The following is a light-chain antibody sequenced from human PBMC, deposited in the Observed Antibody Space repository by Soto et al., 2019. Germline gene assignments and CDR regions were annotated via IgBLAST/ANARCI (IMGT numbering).Light chain of an antibody. Sequence: DIQMTQSPSSLSASVGDRVTITCRASQDISNSLAWYQQKPGKVPKVLIYATSILQSGFPARFSGSGSGTDFTLTISSLQPEDGATYYCQNYNSAPLTFGGGTKVEI. CDR3: QNYNSAPLT. CDR2: ATS. CDR1: QDISNS. V-gene: IGKV1-27*01. J-gene: IGKJ4*01.